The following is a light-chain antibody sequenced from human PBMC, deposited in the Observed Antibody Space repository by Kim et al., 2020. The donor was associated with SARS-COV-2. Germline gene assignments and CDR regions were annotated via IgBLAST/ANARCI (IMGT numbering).Light chain of an antibody. CDR1: SLRSYY. Sequence: SSELTQDPAVSVALGQTVRITCQGDSLRSYYASWFQQKPGQAPILVIYGKNNRPSGIPDRFSGSSSGNTASLTITGPQADDEADYYCNSRDSNDNVVFGGGTQLTVL. CDR2: GKN. V-gene: IGLV3-19*01. J-gene: IGLJ2*01. CDR3: NSRDSNDNVV.